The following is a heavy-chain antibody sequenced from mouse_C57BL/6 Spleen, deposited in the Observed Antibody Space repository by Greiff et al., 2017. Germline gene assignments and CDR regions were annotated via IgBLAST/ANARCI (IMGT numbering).Heavy chain of an antibody. CDR1: GYTFTSYW. V-gene: IGHV1-69*01. J-gene: IGHJ4*01. CDR2: FDPSDSYT. CDR3: ARGGSYYAMDY. Sequence: VQLQQPGAELVMPGASVKLSCKASGYTFTSYWMHWVKQRPGQGLEWIGEFDPSDSYTNYNQKFKGKSTLTVDKSSSTAYMQLSSLTSEDSAVYYCARGGSYYAMDYWGQGTSVTVSS.